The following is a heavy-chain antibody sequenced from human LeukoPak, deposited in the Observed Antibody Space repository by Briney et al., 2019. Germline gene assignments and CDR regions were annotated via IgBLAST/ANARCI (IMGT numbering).Heavy chain of an antibody. CDR3: ARDSSGYYLFDY. D-gene: IGHD3-22*01. V-gene: IGHV3-21*01. CDR2: ISSSSSYI. CDR1: GFTFSSYW. Sequence: PGGSLRLSCAASGFTFSSYWMNWARQAPGKGLEWVSSISSSSSYIYYADSVKGRFTISRDNAKNSLYLQMNSLRAEDTAVYYCARDSSGYYLFDYWGQGTLVTVSS. J-gene: IGHJ4*02.